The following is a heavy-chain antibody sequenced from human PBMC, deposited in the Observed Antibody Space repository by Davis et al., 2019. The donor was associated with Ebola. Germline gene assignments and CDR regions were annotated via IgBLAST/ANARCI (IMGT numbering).Heavy chain of an antibody. J-gene: IGHJ4*02. CDR3: ARRHGGSTDHPIDY. CDR2: LSNSGST. Sequence: MPSETLSLTCTVSGVSITSHYWSWIRQPPGKGLEWIGYLSNSGSTNYNPSLKTRVSISVDTSKNQLSLKLSSVTAADTAVYYCARRHGGSTDHPIDYWGQGTLVTVSS. CDR1: GVSITSHY. D-gene: IGHD4-23*01. V-gene: IGHV4-59*08.